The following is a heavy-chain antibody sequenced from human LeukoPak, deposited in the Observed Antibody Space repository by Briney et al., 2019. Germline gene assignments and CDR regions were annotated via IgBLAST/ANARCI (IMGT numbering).Heavy chain of an antibody. CDR1: GFTFSSYG. J-gene: IGHJ4*02. D-gene: IGHD2-15*01. V-gene: IGHV3-23*01. CDR3: ARGRRLSPVVVVAPTHFDY. Sequence: PGGSLRLSCAASGFTFSSYGMSWVRQAPGKGLEWVSAISGSGGSTYYADSVKGRFTISRDNSKNTLYLQMNSLRAEDTAVYYCARGRRLSPVVVVAPTHFDYWGQGTLVTVSS. CDR2: ISGSGGST.